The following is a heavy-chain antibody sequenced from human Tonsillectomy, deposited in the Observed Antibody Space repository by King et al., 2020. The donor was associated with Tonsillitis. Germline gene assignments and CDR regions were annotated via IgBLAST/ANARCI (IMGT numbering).Heavy chain of an antibody. D-gene: IGHD6-19*01. CDR1: GYTFTSYY. CDR3: AGDQDDREWLWLGPDY. Sequence: HVQLVESGAEVKKPGASVKVSCKASGYTFTSYYMHWVRQAPGQGLEWMGIINPSGGITSYAQKFKGRVALTRDTSTTTVYMELSSLRSEDTAVYYCAGDQDDREWLWLGPDYWGQGTLVTVSS. CDR2: INPSGGIT. J-gene: IGHJ4*02. V-gene: IGHV1-46*01.